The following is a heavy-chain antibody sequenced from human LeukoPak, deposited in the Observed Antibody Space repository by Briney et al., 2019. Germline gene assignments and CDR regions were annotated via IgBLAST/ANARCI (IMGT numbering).Heavy chain of an antibody. J-gene: IGHJ6*02. Sequence: ASVKVSCKVSGYTLTELSMHWVRQAPGKGIEWMGGFDPEDGETIYAQKFQGRVTMTEDTSTDTAYMELSSLRSEDTAVYYCARSITMVRVYGVWGQGTTVTVSS. V-gene: IGHV1-24*01. D-gene: IGHD3-10*01. CDR3: ARSITMVRVYGV. CDR1: GYTLTELS. CDR2: FDPEDGET.